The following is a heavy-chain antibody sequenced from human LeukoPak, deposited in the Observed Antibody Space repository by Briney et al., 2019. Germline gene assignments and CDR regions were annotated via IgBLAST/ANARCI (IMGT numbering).Heavy chain of an antibody. D-gene: IGHD2/OR15-2a*01. CDR3: AKAGNGNYFLDY. CDR1: GFTFSSYG. Sequence: GGSLRLSCAASGFTFSSYGMNWVRQAPGKGLEWVSVISSSGERTYYADSVKGRFTITRDNSENTLYLQMNSLRAEDSAVYYCAKAGNGNYFLDYWGQGTLITVSS. V-gene: IGHV3-23*01. CDR2: ISSSGERT. J-gene: IGHJ4*02.